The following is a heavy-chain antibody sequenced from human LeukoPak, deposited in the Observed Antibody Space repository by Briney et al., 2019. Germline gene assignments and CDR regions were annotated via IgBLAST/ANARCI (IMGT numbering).Heavy chain of an antibody. J-gene: IGHJ4*02. Sequence: GEPLKISCKGSGYSFTSYWIGWVRQLPGKGLEWMGIIHPGDSDIRYSPSFQGQVTISADKSISTAYLQWSSLKASDTAMYYCARRIGGTWTSFDYWGQGTLVTVSS. CDR1: GYSFTSYW. D-gene: IGHD1-26*01. CDR3: ARRIGGTWTSFDY. CDR2: IHPGDSDI. V-gene: IGHV5-51*01.